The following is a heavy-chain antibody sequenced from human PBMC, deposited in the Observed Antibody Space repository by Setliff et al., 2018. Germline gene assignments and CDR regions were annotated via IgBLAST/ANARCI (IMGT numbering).Heavy chain of an antibody. CDR3: ARDRSRGPNYFDP. V-gene: IGHV1-18*04. Sequence: ASVKVSCKASGYTFTGYYMHWVRQAPGQGLEWMGWVSGYDGSSNHVQKLQGRVIMTTDTSTNTAYMELRSLTSDDTAVYYCARDRSRGPNYFDPWGQGTQVTVSS. CDR1: GYTFTGYY. CDR2: VSGYDGSS. D-gene: IGHD1-7*01. J-gene: IGHJ5*02.